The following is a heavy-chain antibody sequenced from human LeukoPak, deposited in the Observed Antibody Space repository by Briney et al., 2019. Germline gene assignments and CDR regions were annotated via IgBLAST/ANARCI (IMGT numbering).Heavy chain of an antibody. D-gene: IGHD3-22*01. V-gene: IGHV3-23*01. Sequence: GGSLRLSCAASGFTFSTYAKTWLRQAPGRGLEWVSTFSSSTYYADSVKGRFTISRDNSKNTLYLQMHGLRAEDTAVYYCAKSGDSSGYTFDYWGQGSLVTVSS. CDR2: FSSST. CDR3: AKSGDSSGYTFDY. CDR1: GFTFSTYA. J-gene: IGHJ4*02.